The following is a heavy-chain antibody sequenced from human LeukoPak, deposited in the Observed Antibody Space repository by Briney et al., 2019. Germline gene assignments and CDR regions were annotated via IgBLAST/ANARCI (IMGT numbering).Heavy chain of an antibody. D-gene: IGHD1-26*01. CDR3: AKGFGQGGLFDY. CDR1: GFTFSSYA. CDR2: ISGSGGST. Sequence: GGSLRLSCAASGFTFSSYAMHWVRQAPGKGLEWVSAISGSGGSTYYADSVKGRFTISRDNSKNTLYLQMNSLRAEDTAVYYCAKGFGQGGLFDYWGQGTLVTVSS. J-gene: IGHJ4*02. V-gene: IGHV3-23*01.